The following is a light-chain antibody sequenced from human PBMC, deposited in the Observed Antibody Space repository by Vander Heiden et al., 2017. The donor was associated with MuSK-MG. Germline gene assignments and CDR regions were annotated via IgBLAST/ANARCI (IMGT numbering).Light chain of an antibody. J-gene: IGLJ3*02. CDR3: QSYDISLSAWV. V-gene: IGLV1-40*01. Sequence: QSVLTQPPSVSGAPGQRVTISCTGSSPNIGAGYDVHWYQQLPVTAPKLLIYGTSNRPAGVPDRFSGSKSGTSASLAITGHQAEDEADYYCQSYDISLSAWVFGGGTKLTVL. CDR2: GTS. CDR1: SPNIGAGYD.